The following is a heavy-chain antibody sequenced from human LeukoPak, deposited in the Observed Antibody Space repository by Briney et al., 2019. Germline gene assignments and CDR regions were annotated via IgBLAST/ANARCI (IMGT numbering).Heavy chain of an antibody. J-gene: IGHJ4*02. Sequence: GGSLRLSCAASGFIFSNYAMSWVRQAPGKGLEWISAISGTAFATYFADSVKGRFAISRDNSKNTLSLQMNSLRAEDTAVYYCAKDPVAGIPRDYFDYWGQGTLVTVSS. CDR2: ISGTAFAT. D-gene: IGHD6-19*01. CDR1: GFIFSNYA. V-gene: IGHV3-23*01. CDR3: AKDPVAGIPRDYFDY.